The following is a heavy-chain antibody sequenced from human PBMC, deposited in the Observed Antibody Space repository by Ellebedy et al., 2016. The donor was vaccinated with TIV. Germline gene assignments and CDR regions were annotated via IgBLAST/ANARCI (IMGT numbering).Heavy chain of an antibody. CDR3: ASRSELGY. J-gene: IGHJ4*02. Sequence: GGSLRLSXVVSGFTFSSYAMGWVRQAPGKGLEWVSIISVSGGRTYDADSVKGRFTISRDNAQNSLYLQMNSLRPEDTAVYYCASRSELGYWGQGTLVTVSS. CDR1: GFTFSSYA. CDR2: ISVSGGRT. V-gene: IGHV3-23*01. D-gene: IGHD3-3*02.